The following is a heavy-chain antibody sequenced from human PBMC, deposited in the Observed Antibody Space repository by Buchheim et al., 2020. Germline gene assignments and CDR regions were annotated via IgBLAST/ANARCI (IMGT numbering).Heavy chain of an antibody. CDR2: MNPNSGNT. J-gene: IGHJ4*02. CDR3: ARGNYYDSSGYYFVVPPIDY. V-gene: IGHV1-8*01. D-gene: IGHD3-22*01. Sequence: QVQLVQSGAEVKKPGASVKVSCKASGYTFTSYDINWVRQATGQGLEWMGWMNPNSGNTGYAQKFQGRVTITADESTSTAYMELSSLRSEDTAVYYCARGNYYDSSGYYFVVPPIDYWGQGTL. CDR1: GYTFTSYD.